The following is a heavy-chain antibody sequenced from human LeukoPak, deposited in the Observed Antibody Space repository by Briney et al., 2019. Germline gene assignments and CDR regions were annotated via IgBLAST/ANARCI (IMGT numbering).Heavy chain of an antibody. D-gene: IGHD1-1*01. CDR3: ATLKSTDWNLQAGAFDI. CDR2: ISSSSSYI. Sequence: GGSLRLSCAASGFTFSSYSMNWVRQAPGKGLEWVSSISSSSSYIYYADSVKGRFTISRDNAKNSLYLQMNSLRAEDTAVYYCATLKSTDWNLQAGAFDIWGQGTMVTVSS. CDR1: GFTFSSYS. J-gene: IGHJ3*02. V-gene: IGHV3-21*01.